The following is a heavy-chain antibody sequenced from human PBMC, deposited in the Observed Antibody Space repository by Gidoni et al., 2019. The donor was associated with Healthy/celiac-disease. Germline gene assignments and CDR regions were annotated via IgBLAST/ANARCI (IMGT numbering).Heavy chain of an antibody. CDR3: AAVRRYSLSGGFDY. Sequence: QVQLQQWGAGLLKPSETLSLTCAVYGGSFSGYYWSWIRQPPGKGLEWIGEINHSGSTNYNPSLKSRVTISGDTSKNQFSLKLSSVTAADTAVYYCAAVRRYSLSGGFDYWGQGTLVTVSS. CDR1: GGSFSGYY. D-gene: IGHD3-9*01. J-gene: IGHJ4*02. CDR2: INHSGST. V-gene: IGHV4-34*01.